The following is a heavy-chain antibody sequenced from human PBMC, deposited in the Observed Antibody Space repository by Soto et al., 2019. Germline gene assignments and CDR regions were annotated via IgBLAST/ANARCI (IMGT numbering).Heavy chain of an antibody. D-gene: IGHD6-6*01. J-gene: IGHJ6*03. CDR1: GFTFSSYG. V-gene: IGHV3-33*01. Sequence: QVQLVESGGGVVQPGRSLRLSCAASGFTFSSYGMHWVRQAPGKGLEWVAVIWYDGSNKYYADSVKGRFTISRDNSKNTLYLQMNSLRAEDTAVYYCARAPTPYSSSSHHYYYHYMDVWGKGTTVTVSS. CDR3: ARAPTPYSSSSHHYYYHYMDV. CDR2: IWYDGSNK.